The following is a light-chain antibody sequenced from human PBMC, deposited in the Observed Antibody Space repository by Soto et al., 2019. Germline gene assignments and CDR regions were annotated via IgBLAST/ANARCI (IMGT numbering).Light chain of an antibody. V-gene: IGKV3-11*01. CDR1: PSFRGL. CDR2: DAY. J-gene: IGKJ5*01. CDR3: QQRHMWPIT. Sequence: EVVLTQSPVTLSVSPGERATLSCRASPSFRGLLAWYQQKPGQAPRLLIYDAYNMATGIPPRFSGSGSGTAFTLTISSLEPADSAVYYCQQRHMWPITFGQGTRLEIK.